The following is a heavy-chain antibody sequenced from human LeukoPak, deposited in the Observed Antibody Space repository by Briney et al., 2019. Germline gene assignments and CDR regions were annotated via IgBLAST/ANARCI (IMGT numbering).Heavy chain of an antibody. V-gene: IGHV4-4*02. CDR3: ARIHRYCSGGACYVLGN. CDR2: IQSSGRT. D-gene: IGHD2-15*01. CDR1: GGSINDRDW. J-gene: IGHJ4*02. Sequence: SETLSLTCDVSGGSINDRDWWTWVRQPPGKGLEWLGEIQSSGRTNYNPSLKSRVTFSINKSQNQVFLNLGSVTAADTAVYYCARIHRYCSGGACYVLGNWGQGTLVAVSS.